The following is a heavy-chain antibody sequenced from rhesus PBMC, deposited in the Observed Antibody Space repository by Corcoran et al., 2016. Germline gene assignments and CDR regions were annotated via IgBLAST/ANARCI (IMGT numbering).Heavy chain of an antibody. V-gene: IGHV4S2*01. CDR1: GASISSNS. Sequence: QVQLQESGPGLVKPSETLPRTCAVSGASISSNSWSWIRQVPGKGRGWIGRIEGSGGSTDYNPSLKSRVTISIDTSKNQFSLKLSSVTAAYTAVYYCAREGYSSWNSLDVWGRGVLVTVSS. D-gene: IGHD6-13*01. J-gene: IGHJ5-2*02. CDR3: AREGYSSWNSLDV. CDR2: IEGSGGST.